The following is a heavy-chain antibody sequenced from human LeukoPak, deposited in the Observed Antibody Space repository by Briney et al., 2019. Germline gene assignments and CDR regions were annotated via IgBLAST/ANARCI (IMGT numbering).Heavy chain of an antibody. CDR2: ISSSGRTI. D-gene: IGHD5-24*01. Sequence: GGSLRLSCAASGFTFDDYGMSWVRQAPGKGLEWVSYISSSGRTIYYADSVKGRFTISRDNAKNSMYLLMNSLKSEDTAVYYCAKVDDYGDYWGQGTLVTVSS. CDR1: GFTFDDYG. J-gene: IGHJ4*02. V-gene: IGHV3-48*01. CDR3: AKVDDYGDY.